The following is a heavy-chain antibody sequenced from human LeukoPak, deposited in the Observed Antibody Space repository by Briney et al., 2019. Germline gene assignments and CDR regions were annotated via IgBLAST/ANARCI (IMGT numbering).Heavy chain of an antibody. V-gene: IGHV1-2*02. CDR1: GYTFTGYY. CDR3: ARYYGSGSFDY. D-gene: IGHD3-10*01. J-gene: IGHJ4*02. CDR2: INPNSGGT. Sequence: ASVRLSCKASGYTFTGYYMHWVRQAPGQGLEWMGWINPNSGGTNYAQKFQGRVTMTRDTSISTAYMELSRLRSDDTAVYYCARYYGSGSFDYWGQGTLVTVSS.